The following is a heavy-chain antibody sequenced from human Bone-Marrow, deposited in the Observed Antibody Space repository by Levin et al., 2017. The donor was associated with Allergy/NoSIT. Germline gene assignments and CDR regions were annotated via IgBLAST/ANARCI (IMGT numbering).Heavy chain of an antibody. J-gene: IGHJ6*02. V-gene: IGHV3-30*03. D-gene: IGHD2-2*01. CDR1: GFTFSRYG. CDR3: ARGPFCSTGRCYEWDDYFQYGMDV. Sequence: TGGSLRLSCSASGFTFSRYGMHWVRQAPGKGLEWVAFIPNDGDHKYYADSVKGRFTISRDNSKSTVYLQMNSLRHDDTAVHHCARGPFCSTGRCYEWDDYFQYGMDVWGQGTTVTVSS. CDR2: IPNDGDHK.